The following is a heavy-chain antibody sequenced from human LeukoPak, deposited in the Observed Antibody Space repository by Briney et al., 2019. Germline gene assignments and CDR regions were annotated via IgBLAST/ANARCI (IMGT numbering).Heavy chain of an antibody. J-gene: IGHJ3*02. D-gene: IGHD3-22*01. CDR3: ARDETYYYDSSGYSYAFDI. V-gene: IGHV3-33*01. CDR2: IWYDGSNE. CDR1: GFTFSNYG. Sequence: GGSLRLSCAASGFTFSNYGMHWVRQAPGKGLERVAVIWYDGSNEYYADSVKGRFTISRDNSKNTLYLQMNSLRAEDTAVYYCARDETYYYDSSGYSYAFDIWGQGTIVTVSS.